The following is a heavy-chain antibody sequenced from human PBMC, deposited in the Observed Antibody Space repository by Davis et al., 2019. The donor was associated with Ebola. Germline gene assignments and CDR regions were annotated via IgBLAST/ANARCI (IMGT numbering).Heavy chain of an antibody. CDR3: AGGYSYAPAYYYYGMDV. V-gene: IGHV3-33*01. CDR1: GFTFSSYG. Sequence: PGGSLRLSCAASGFTFSSYGMHWVRQAPGKGLEWVAVIWYDGSNKYYADSVKGRFTISRDNSKNTLYLQMNSLRAEETAVYYCAGGYSYAPAYYYYGMDVWGQGTTVTVSS. CDR2: IWYDGSNK. J-gene: IGHJ6*02. D-gene: IGHD5-18*01.